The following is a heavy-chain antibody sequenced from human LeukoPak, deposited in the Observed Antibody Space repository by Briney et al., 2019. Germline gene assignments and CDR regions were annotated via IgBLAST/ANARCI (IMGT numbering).Heavy chain of an antibody. J-gene: IGHJ4*02. CDR1: GFLFRNFA. CDR3: ARDRYCSSTNCPYDY. D-gene: IGHD2-2*01. V-gene: IGHV3-23*01. Sequence: GGSLRLSCAASGFLFRNFAVSWVRQAPGKGLEWVSGLSSGGEKTFYAGSVKGRFTISRDDSNATLFLQMNSLRIEDTAVYYCARDRYCSSTNCPYDYWGQGTLVTVSP. CDR2: LSSGGEKT.